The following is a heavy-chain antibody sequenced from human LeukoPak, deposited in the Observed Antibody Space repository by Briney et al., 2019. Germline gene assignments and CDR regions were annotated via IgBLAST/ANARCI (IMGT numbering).Heavy chain of an antibody. CDR2: INHSGST. CDR1: GGSFSGYY. D-gene: IGHD6-19*01. Sequence: SETLSLTCAVYGGSFSGYYWSWIRQPPGKGLEWIGEINHSGSTNYNPSLKSRVTISVDTSKNQFSLKLSSVTAADTAAYYCARGLGYSSGWYYLDYWGQGTLVTVSS. CDR3: ARGLGYSSGWYYLDY. J-gene: IGHJ4*02. V-gene: IGHV4-34*01.